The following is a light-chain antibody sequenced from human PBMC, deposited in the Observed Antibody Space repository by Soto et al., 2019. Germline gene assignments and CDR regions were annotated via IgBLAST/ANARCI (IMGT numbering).Light chain of an antibody. CDR1: QGVSRL. V-gene: IGKV1-12*01. CDR3: QQANSFPLT. J-gene: IGKJ4*01. CDR2: TAS. Sequence: DIQMTQSPSSVSASVGDRVTITCRASQGVSRLLAWYQQKPGKAPNLLIHTASSLQSGVPSSFSGSGSGTDFTLTISSLQPEDFATYYCQQANSFPLTFGGGTKVEIK.